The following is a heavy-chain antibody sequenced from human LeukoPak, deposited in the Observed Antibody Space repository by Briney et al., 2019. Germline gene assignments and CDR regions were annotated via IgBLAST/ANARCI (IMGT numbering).Heavy chain of an antibody. CDR1: GFTFSNYV. CDR2: ISSVSTYI. CDR3: ARGSSSGLKSYYFDY. Sequence: GGSLRLSCAASGFTFSNYVINWVRQAPGKGLEWVSSISSVSTYIYYVDLVKGRFTISRDNANSSLYLQMSSLRDEDTAVYYCARGSSSGLKSYYFDYWGQGTLVTVSS. V-gene: IGHV3-21*01. D-gene: IGHD6-13*01. J-gene: IGHJ4*02.